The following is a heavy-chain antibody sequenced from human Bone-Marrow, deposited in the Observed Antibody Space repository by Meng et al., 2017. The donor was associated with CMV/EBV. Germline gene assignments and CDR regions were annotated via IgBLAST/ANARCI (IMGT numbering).Heavy chain of an antibody. CDR1: GFTVSDNY. D-gene: IGHD3-3*01. Sequence: GGSLRLSCAVSGFTVSDNYMSWVRQAPGKGLQWVSVIYSTGHTFYADSVKGRFTISRDKSNNTLHLQMNSLRAEDTAVYYCAKDQDITIFGVVTDGFDYWGQGTLVTVSS. J-gene: IGHJ4*02. V-gene: IGHV3-53*01. CDR2: IYSTGHT. CDR3: AKDQDITIFGVVTDGFDY.